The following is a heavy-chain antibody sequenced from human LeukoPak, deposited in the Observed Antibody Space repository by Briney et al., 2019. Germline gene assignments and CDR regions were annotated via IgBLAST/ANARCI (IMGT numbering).Heavy chain of an antibody. J-gene: IGHJ5*02. CDR1: GGTFSSYA. Sequence: SVKVSCKASGGTFSSYAISWVRQAPGQGLEWMGGIIPIFGTANYAQKFQGRVTITADESTSTAYMELSSLRSEDTAVYYCARDQVVRGVITMNWFDPWGQGTLVTVSS. D-gene: IGHD3-10*01. V-gene: IGHV1-69*01. CDR3: ARDQVVRGVITMNWFDP. CDR2: IIPIFGTA.